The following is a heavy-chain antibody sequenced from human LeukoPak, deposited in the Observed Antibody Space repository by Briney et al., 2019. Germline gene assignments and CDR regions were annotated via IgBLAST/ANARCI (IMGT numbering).Heavy chain of an antibody. D-gene: IGHD3-22*01. V-gene: IGHV3-23*01. CDR1: GFTFSSYG. CDR3: ASYDSSGYYWGDY. CDR2: ISGSGGST. J-gene: IGHJ4*02. Sequence: SGGSLRLSCAASGFTFSSYGMSWVRQAPGKGLEWVSAISGSGGSTYYADSVKGRFTISRDNAKNSLYLQMNSLRAEDTAVYYCASYDSSGYYWGDYWGQGTLVTVSS.